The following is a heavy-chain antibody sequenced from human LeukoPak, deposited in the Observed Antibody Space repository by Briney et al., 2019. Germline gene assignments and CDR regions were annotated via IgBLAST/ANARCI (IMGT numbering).Heavy chain of an antibody. CDR2: IYTSGST. D-gene: IGHD4-17*01. CDR3: ARDLYGDYVEINWFDP. CDR1: GGSISSYY. V-gene: IGHV4-4*07. J-gene: IGHJ5*02. Sequence: NSSETLSLTCTVSGGSISSYYLSWIRQPAGKGLEWIGRIYTSGSTNYNPSLKSRVTMSVDTSKNQISLKLSSVTAADTAVYYCARDLYGDYVEINWFDPRGQGTLVTVSS.